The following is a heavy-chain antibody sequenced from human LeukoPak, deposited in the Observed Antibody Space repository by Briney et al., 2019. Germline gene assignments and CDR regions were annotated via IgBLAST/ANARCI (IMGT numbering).Heavy chain of an antibody. CDR2: IYHTGST. J-gene: IGHJ4*02. CDR3: ARGGASSRYFDY. D-gene: IGHD6-6*01. CDR1: GGSISGDH. Sequence: PSETLSLTCTVSGGSISGDHWSWLRQPPGKGLEWIAFIYHTGSTNYSPSLKSRVTISIDTSKNEFSLKLNSVTAADTAVYYCARGGASSRYFDYWGQGSLVTVSS. V-gene: IGHV4-59*01.